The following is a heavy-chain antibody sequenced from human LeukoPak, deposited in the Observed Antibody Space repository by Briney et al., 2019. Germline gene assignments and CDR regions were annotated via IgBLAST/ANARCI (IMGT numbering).Heavy chain of an antibody. CDR2: IYYSGST. Sequence: SETLSLTCTVSGGSISTYYWSWIRQPPGKGLEWIGYIYYSGSTNYSPSLQSRVTISVDTSRNQFSLRLSSVTAADTAMYYCARSGTKTNGFDYWGQGTLVTVSS. CDR3: ARSGTKTNGFDY. CDR1: GGSISTYY. V-gene: IGHV4-59*01. D-gene: IGHD2-8*01. J-gene: IGHJ4*02.